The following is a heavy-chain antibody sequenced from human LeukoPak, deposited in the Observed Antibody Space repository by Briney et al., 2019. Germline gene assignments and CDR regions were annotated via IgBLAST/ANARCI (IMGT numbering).Heavy chain of an antibody. Sequence: ASVKVSCKASGYTFTSYYMHWVRQAPGEGLEWMGIINSSGGSTNYAQKLQGRVTMTRDTSTSTVYMELSSLRSEDTAVYYCARGSGYSSSWWIDAFDIWGQGTMVTVSS. CDR1: GYTFTSYY. D-gene: IGHD6-13*01. V-gene: IGHV1-46*01. CDR3: ARGSGYSSSWWIDAFDI. J-gene: IGHJ3*02. CDR2: INSSGGST.